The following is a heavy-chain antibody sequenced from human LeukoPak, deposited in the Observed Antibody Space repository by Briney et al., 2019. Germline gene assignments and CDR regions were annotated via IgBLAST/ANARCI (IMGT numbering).Heavy chain of an antibody. CDR3: ARSMSNGGFRLVY. V-gene: IGHV6-1*01. CDR2: TYYRSKWYF. D-gene: IGHD4-11*01. J-gene: IGHJ4*02. Sequence: SQTLSLTCAIAGDSVSSKDPAWNWIRQSPSRGLEWLGRTYYRSKWYFDYAVSVEGRISIRPDTSKNQFSLQLNSVTPEDTAVYYCARSMSNGGFRLVYWGQGSLVTVSS. CDR1: GDSVSSKDPA.